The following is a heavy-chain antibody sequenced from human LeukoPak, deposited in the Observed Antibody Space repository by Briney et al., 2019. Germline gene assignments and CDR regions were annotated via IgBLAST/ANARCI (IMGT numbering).Heavy chain of an antibody. Sequence: GGSLRLSCAASGFTFSSYAMSWVRQAPGKGLEWVSAISGSGGSTYYADSVKGRFTISRDNSKHTLYLQMNSLRAEDTAVYYCARHTYSSRGKINYYYYYGMDVWDQGTTVTVSS. CDR3: ARHTYSSRGKINYYYYYGMDV. CDR1: GFTFSSYA. CDR2: ISGSGGST. D-gene: IGHD6-13*01. J-gene: IGHJ6*02. V-gene: IGHV3-23*01.